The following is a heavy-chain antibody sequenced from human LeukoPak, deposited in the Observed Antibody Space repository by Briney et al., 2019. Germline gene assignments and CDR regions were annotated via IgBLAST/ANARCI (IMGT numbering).Heavy chain of an antibody. J-gene: IGHJ4*02. CDR3: ARGQDDYYDSSGSYYLFDY. Sequence: ASVKVSCKASGYTFTSYDINWVRQATGQGLEWMGWMNPNSGNTGYAQKFQGRVTMTRNTSISTAYMELSSLRSEDTAVYYCARGQDDYYDSSGSYYLFDYWGQGTLVTVSS. V-gene: IGHV1-8*01. D-gene: IGHD3-22*01. CDR1: GYTFTSYD. CDR2: MNPNSGNT.